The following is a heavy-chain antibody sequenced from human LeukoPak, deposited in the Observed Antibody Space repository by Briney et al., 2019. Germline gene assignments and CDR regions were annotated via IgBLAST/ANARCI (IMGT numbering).Heavy chain of an antibody. V-gene: IGHV4-59*12. D-gene: IGHD3-10*01. CDR3: ARDYGSGSYDY. Sequence: PSETLSLTCTVSGGSISNYYWSWIRQPPGKGLEWIGYIYYSGSTNYNPSLKSRVTISVDTSKNQFSLKLSSVTAADTAVYYCARDYGSGSYDYWGQGTLVTVSS. CDR1: GGSISNYY. CDR2: IYYSGST. J-gene: IGHJ4*02.